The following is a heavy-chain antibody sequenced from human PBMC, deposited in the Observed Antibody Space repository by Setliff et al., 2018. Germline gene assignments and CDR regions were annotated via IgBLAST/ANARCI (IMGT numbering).Heavy chain of an antibody. CDR1: GDSMNDNH. D-gene: IGHD6-25*01. Sequence: SETLSLTCTVSGDSMNDNHWTWMRQPPGKGLEWIGYIYTSGGTNYNPSLKSRVTTSVDMTENQFSLILRSVVAADTAVYYCARGVSGVSWTPRYWGRGTLVTVSS. V-gene: IGHV4-4*08. CDR3: ARGVSGVSWTPRY. CDR2: IYTSGGT. J-gene: IGHJ4*02.